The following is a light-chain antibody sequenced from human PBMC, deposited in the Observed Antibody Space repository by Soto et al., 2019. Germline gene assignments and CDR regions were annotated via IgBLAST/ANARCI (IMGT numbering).Light chain of an antibody. CDR2: DVT. Sequence: QSVLTQPASVSGSPGQSITISCTGTSGDVGGYNFVSWYQQYPGKAPKLMIHDVTARPSGVSIRFSGSKSGTTASLTISGLQPEDEADYYCCSYASSTSYVFGTGTKV. J-gene: IGLJ1*01. V-gene: IGLV2-14*01. CDR3: CSYASSTSYV. CDR1: SGDVGGYNF.